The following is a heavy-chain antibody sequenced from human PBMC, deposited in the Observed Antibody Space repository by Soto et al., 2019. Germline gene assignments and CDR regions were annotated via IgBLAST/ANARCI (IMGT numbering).Heavy chain of an antibody. J-gene: IGHJ5*02. D-gene: IGHD1-7*01. V-gene: IGHV4-34*01. CDR3: ARGRGNYIGSLFDP. Sequence: PSENLSLTCAVYGGSFSGYYWRCIRQPPGKGLEWIVEINTSGSTNYNPSLKIRVTRSVDTSKNQFSLKLGSVTAADTAVYYCARGRGNYIGSLFDPWGQGTLVTVSS. CDR2: INTSGST. CDR1: GGSFSGYY.